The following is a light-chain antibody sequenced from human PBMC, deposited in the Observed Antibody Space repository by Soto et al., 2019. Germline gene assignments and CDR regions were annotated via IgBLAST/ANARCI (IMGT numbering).Light chain of an antibody. J-gene: IGLJ1*01. CDR3: GTWENSRRAVYA. CDR2: AND. CDR1: SSNLGNNY. V-gene: IGLV1-51*01. Sequence: QSALTQPPSVSAAPGQKVTVSCSGSSSNLGNNYVSWYQHLPGTAPKLLIYANDKRPSGIPDRFSGSKSGTSATLVITGLQTGDEADYYCGTWENSRRAVYAFGTGTKVTVL.